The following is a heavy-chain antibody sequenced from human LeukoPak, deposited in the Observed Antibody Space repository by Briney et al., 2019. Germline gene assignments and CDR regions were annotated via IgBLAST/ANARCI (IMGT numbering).Heavy chain of an antibody. CDR1: GGSISSYY. V-gene: IGHV4-59*01. J-gene: IGHJ4*02. Sequence: PSETLSLTCAVSGGSISSYYWSWIRQPPGKGLEWIGYIYYSGSTNYNPSLKSRVTISVDTSKNRFSLKLSSVTAADTAVYYCAREGAAAEGFDYWGQGTLVTVSS. D-gene: IGHD6-13*01. CDR2: IYYSGST. CDR3: AREGAAAEGFDY.